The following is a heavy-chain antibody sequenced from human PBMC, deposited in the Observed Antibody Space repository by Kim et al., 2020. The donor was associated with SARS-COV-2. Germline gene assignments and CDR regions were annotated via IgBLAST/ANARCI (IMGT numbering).Heavy chain of an antibody. CDR2: MSPNSGDT. CDR1: GYTFTNYD. Sequence: ASVKVSCKASGYTFTNYDINWVRQATGQGLEWMGWMSPNSGDTGYEQKFQGRVTMTRNTSTSTAYMELSSLRSDDTAVYYCARGRTTSGYYSSDYWGQGTLGTVSS. CDR3: ARGRTTSGYYSSDY. D-gene: IGHD3-22*01. V-gene: IGHV1-8*01. J-gene: IGHJ4*02.